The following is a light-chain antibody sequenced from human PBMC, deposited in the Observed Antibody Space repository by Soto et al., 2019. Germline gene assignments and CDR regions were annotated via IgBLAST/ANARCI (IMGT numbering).Light chain of an antibody. Sequence: QPVLTQSPPASASLGASVKLTCTLASRHSNYAIAWHQQQPEKGPRFLLKLNSDGSHSKGDGIPDRFSGSSSGAERYLTISSLQSEDEGDYYCQTWGTGVVVFGGGTKLTVL. CDR3: QTWGTGVVV. J-gene: IGLJ2*01. V-gene: IGLV4-69*01. CDR2: LNSDGSH. CDR1: SRHSNYA.